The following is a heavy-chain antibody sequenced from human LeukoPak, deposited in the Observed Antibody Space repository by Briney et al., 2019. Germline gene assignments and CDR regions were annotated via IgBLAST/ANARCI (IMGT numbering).Heavy chain of an antibody. CDR1: GFNFYSYS. V-gene: IGHV3-64*01. CDR3: AREVQGDYDY. J-gene: IGHJ4*02. CDR2: ISSTAGST. Sequence: GGSLRLPCTASGFNFYSYSMHWVRQAPGGGLESVSAISSTAGSTHYANSVKGGFTISRDNSKNTLYLQMGSLRDEDLAVYYCAREVQGDYDYWGQGALVTVSS.